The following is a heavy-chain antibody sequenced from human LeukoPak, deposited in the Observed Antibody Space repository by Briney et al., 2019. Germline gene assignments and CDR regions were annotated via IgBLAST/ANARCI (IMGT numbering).Heavy chain of an antibody. CDR2: IKPDGSDK. V-gene: IGHV3-7*01. J-gene: IGHJ5*02. Sequence: GGSLRPSCAASGFTFSASWMTWVRQAPGKGLEWVANIKPDGSDKNYVDSVKGRFTISRDNAENSLFLQMNSLRAEDTALYYCARDLRSSLIAWGQGILVTVSS. CDR1: GFTFSASW. CDR3: ARDLRSSLIA. D-gene: IGHD2/OR15-2a*01.